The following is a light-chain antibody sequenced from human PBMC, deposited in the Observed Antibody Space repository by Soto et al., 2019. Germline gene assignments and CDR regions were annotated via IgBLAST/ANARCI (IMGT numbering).Light chain of an antibody. Sequence: EIVLTQSPATLSVSPGERATLSCRASQSVRSNLAWYQQKPGQAPRLLIFDASTRATNIPARFSGSGSGTEFTLTISSLQSEDFAVYYCQQYSNWPPLTFGGGTKVESK. J-gene: IGKJ4*01. V-gene: IGKV3-15*01. CDR2: DAS. CDR3: QQYSNWPPLT. CDR1: QSVRSN.